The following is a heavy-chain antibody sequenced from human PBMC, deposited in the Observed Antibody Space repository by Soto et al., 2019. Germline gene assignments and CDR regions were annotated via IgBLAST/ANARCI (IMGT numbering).Heavy chain of an antibody. CDR1: GGTFSSYT. J-gene: IGHJ6*02. V-gene: IGHV1-69*02. Sequence: ASVKVSCKTSGGTFSSYTISWVRQAPGQGHEWMGRIIPILGIANYAQKFQGRVTITADKSTSTAYMELSSLRSEDTAVYYCARVAQYYASGRYKSYYCSRYVWS. CDR2: IIPILGIA. CDR3: ARVAQYYASGRYKSYYCSRYV. D-gene: IGHD3-10*01.